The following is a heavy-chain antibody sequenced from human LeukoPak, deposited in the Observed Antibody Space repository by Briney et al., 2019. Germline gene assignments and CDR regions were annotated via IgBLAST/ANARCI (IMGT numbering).Heavy chain of an antibody. J-gene: IGHJ4*02. CDR1: DGSFSGYY. CDR2: INHSGST. Sequence: PSETLSLTCAVYDGSFSGYYWSWIRQPPGKGLEWIGEINHSGSTNYNPSFKSRVTISVDTSKNQFSLKLSSLTAADTAVYYCARGRVDIVVVPAAMSRYFDYWGQGTLVTVSS. CDR3: ARGRVDIVVVPAAMSRYFDY. V-gene: IGHV4-34*01. D-gene: IGHD2-2*03.